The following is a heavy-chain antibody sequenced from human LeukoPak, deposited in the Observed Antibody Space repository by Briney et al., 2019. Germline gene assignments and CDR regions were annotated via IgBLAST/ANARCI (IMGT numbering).Heavy chain of an antibody. V-gene: IGHV4-34*01. CDR3: VAMRYYDFWSGYLSGVGLFDY. CDR1: GGSFSGYY. CDR2: INHSGST. Sequence: SETLSLTCAVYGGSFSGYYGSWIRQPPGKGLEWIGEINHSGSTNYNPSLKSRVTISVDTSKNQFSLKLSSVTAADTAVYYCVAMRYYDFWSGYLSGVGLFDYWGQGTLVTVSS. D-gene: IGHD3-3*01. J-gene: IGHJ4*02.